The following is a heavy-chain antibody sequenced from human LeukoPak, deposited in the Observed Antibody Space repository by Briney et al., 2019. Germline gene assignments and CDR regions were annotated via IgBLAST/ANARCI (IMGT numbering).Heavy chain of an antibody. CDR1: GGSISSYY. J-gene: IGHJ4*02. D-gene: IGHD3-10*01. CDR3: ARAGGSGRALDY. Sequence: SETLSLTCTVSGGSISSYYWSWIRQPPGKELEWIGYIYYSGSTNYNPSLKSRVTISVDTSKNQFSLKLSSVTAADTAVYYCARAGGSGRALDYWGQGTLVTVSS. CDR2: IYYSGST. V-gene: IGHV4-59*01.